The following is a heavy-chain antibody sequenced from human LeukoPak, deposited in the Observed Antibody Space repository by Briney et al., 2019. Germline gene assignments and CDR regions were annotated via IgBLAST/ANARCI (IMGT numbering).Heavy chain of an antibody. CDR1: GFTFSSYA. CDR2: ISYDGSNK. J-gene: IGHJ4*02. V-gene: IGHV3-30*04. CDR3: AKGLAVAGTF. Sequence: GGPLRLSCAASGFTFSSYAMHWVRQAPGKGLEWVAVISYDGSNKYYADSVKGRFTISRDNSKNTLYLQMNSLRAEDTAVYYCAKGLAVAGTFWGQGTLVTVSS. D-gene: IGHD6-19*01.